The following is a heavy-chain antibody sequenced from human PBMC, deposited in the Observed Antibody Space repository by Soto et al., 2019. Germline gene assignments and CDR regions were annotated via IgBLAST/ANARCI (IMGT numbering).Heavy chain of an antibody. V-gene: IGHV4-4*07. J-gene: IGHJ5*02. Sequence: QVQLQESGPGLVKPSETLSLTCTVSGGSISSYYWSWIRQHAGKGLEWIGRIYTSGSTNYNPSLKSRVTMSVDTSKNQFSLKLSSVTDADTAVYYCARDSYYYDSSGYRNWFDPWGQGTLVTVSS. CDR1: GGSISSYY. CDR2: IYTSGST. D-gene: IGHD3-22*01. CDR3: ARDSYYYDSSGYRNWFDP.